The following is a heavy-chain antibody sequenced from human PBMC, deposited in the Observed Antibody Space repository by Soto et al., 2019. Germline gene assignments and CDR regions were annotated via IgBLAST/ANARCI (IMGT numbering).Heavy chain of an antibody. D-gene: IGHD3-3*01. J-gene: IGHJ6*02. CDR3: ARDRDYDFWSGYSDYYYYYGMDV. CDR2: IWYDGSNK. Sequence: GGSLRLSCAASGFTFSSYGMHWVRQAPGKGLEWVAVIWYDGSNKYYADSVKGRFTISRDNSKNTLYLQMNSLRAEDTAVYHCARDRDYDFWSGYSDYYYYYGMDVWGQGTTVTVSS. V-gene: IGHV3-33*01. CDR1: GFTFSSYG.